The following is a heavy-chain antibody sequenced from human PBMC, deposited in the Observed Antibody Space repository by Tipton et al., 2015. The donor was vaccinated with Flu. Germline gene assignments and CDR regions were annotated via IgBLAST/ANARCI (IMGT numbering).Heavy chain of an antibody. CDR3: ARDAYGGNSGVDY. Sequence: AVSGFTFSSYAMHWVRQAPGKGLEWVAVISYDGSNKYYADSVKGRFTISRDNSKNTLYLQMNSLRAEDTAVYYCARDAYGGNSGVDYWGQGTLVTVSS. J-gene: IGHJ4*02. D-gene: IGHD4-23*01. V-gene: IGHV3-30*01. CDR2: ISYDGSNK. CDR1: GFTFSSYA.